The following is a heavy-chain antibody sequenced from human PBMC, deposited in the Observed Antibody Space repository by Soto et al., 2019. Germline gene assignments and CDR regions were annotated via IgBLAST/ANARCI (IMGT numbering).Heavy chain of an antibody. J-gene: IGHJ5*02. CDR3: ARTGRSGLRWLDFFDP. V-gene: IGHV5-51*01. CDR2: IYPADSDT. D-gene: IGHD4-17*01. CDR1: EFTFTTYW. Sequence: PCVSLKISCEASEFTFTTYWIVWVRQVPGKGLEWMGLIYPADSDTRYNPSFQGQVTISADPSTNTAFLHWSSLSASDSPTYFCARTGRSGLRWLDFFDPWGQGTLVTVSS.